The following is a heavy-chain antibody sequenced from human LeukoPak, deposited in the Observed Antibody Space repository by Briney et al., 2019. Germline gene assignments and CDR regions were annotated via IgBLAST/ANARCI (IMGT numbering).Heavy chain of an antibody. J-gene: IGHJ4*02. V-gene: IGHV1-2*02. CDR3: ARDLGSSWTNYFDY. CDR1: GYTFTGYY. CDR2: INPNSGGT. Sequence: GASVSVSSKASGYTFTGYYMHWVRQAPGQGLEWMGWINPNSGGTNYAQKFQGRVTMTRDTSISTAYMELSRLRSDDTAVYYCARDLGSSWTNYFDYSGQGTLVTVSS. D-gene: IGHD6-13*01.